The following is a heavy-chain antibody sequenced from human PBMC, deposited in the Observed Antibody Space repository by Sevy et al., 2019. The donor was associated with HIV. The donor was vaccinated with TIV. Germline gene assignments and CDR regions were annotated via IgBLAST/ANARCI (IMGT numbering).Heavy chain of an antibody. Sequence: GGSLRLSCAASVFTFSSYGMHWVRQAPGKGLEWVAVISYDGSNKYYADSVKGRFTISRDNSKNTLYLQMNSLRAEDTAVYYCAKDKDSSGYYGMDVWGQGTTVTVSS. CDR3: AKDKDSSGYYGMDV. V-gene: IGHV3-30*18. CDR1: VFTFSSYG. J-gene: IGHJ6*02. D-gene: IGHD3-22*01. CDR2: ISYDGSNK.